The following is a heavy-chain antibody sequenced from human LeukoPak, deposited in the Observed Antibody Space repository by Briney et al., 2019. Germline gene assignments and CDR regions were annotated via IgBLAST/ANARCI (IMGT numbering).Heavy chain of an antibody. CDR1: GGSISSGSYY. V-gene: IGHV4-61*02. CDR2: IYTSGST. CDR3: ARDTPHTTHYYYYYMDV. D-gene: IGHD1-1*01. Sequence: SQTLSLTCTVSGGSISSGSYYWSWIRQPAGKGLEWIGRIYTSGSTNYNPSLKSRVTMSVDTSKNQFSLKLSSVTAADTAVYYCARDTPHTTHYYYYYMDVWGKGTTVTVSS. J-gene: IGHJ6*03.